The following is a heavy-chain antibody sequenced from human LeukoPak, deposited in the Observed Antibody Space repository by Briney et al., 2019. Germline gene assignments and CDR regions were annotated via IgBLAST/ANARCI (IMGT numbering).Heavy chain of an antibody. V-gene: IGHV3-48*03. Sequence: PGGSLRLSCAASGFTFSSFAMNWVRQAPWKGLAWVSYISSSGSTIYYADFVKGRFTISRDNAKNSLFLQMNSLRAEDTAIYYCARDRSGWYYFDYWGQGSLVTVSS. J-gene: IGHJ4*02. CDR2: ISSSGSTI. CDR1: GFTFSSFA. CDR3: ARDRSGWYYFDY. D-gene: IGHD6-19*01.